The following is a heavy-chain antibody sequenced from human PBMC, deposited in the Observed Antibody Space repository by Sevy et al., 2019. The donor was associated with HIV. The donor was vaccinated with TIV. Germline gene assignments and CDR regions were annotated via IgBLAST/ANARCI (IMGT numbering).Heavy chain of an antibody. D-gene: IGHD3-16*01. CDR3: ARGGYNDYDALDY. Sequence: GGSLRLSCAASGFTFSSSSIHWVRQAPGKGLEWVAVISYDGNNKYYADSVKGRFTISRDNSENTLFLQMNSLRAEDTAVYYCARGGYNDYDALDYWGRGTLVTVSS. CDR1: GFTFSSSS. V-gene: IGHV3-30-3*01. J-gene: IGHJ4*02. CDR2: ISYDGNNK.